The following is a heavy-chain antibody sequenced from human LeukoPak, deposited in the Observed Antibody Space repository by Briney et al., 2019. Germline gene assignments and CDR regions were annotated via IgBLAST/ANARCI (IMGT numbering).Heavy chain of an antibody. Sequence: SETLSLTCAVYGGSFSGYYWSWIRQPPGKGLEWIGEINHSGSTNYNPSLKSRVTISVDTSKNQFSLKLRAVTAADTAVYYCARNEYGSSFGAEYYYYYGMDVWGQGTTVTVSS. CDR1: GGSFSGYY. CDR2: INHSGST. V-gene: IGHV4-34*01. D-gene: IGHD6-6*01. J-gene: IGHJ6*02. CDR3: ARNEYGSSFGAEYYYYYGMDV.